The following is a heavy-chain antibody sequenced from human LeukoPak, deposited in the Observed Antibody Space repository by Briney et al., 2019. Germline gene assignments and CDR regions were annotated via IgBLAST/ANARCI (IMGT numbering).Heavy chain of an antibody. V-gene: IGHV3-48*01. J-gene: IGHJ4*02. CDR3: ARDYYDFWSGSRYFDY. CDR2: ISSSSSTI. CDR1: GFTFSSYS. D-gene: IGHD3-3*01. Sequence: PGGSLRLSCAASGFTFSSYSMNWVRRAPGKGLEWVSYISSSSSTIYYADSVKGRFTISRDNAKNSLYLQMNSLRAEDTAVYYCARDYYDFWSGSRYFDYWGQGTLVTVSS.